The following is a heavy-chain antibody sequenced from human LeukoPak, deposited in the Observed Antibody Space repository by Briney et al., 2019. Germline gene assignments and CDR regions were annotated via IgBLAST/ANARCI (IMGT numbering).Heavy chain of an antibody. D-gene: IGHD5-18*01. CDR2: INHSGST. Sequence: SETLSLTCTVSGGSISSHYWSWIRQTPGKGLEWIGEINHSGSTNYNPSLKSRVTISVDTSKNQFSLKLSSVTAADTAVYYCARGSFYSFDFDYWGQGTLVTVSS. J-gene: IGHJ4*02. V-gene: IGHV4-34*01. CDR3: ARGSFYSFDFDY. CDR1: GGSISSHY.